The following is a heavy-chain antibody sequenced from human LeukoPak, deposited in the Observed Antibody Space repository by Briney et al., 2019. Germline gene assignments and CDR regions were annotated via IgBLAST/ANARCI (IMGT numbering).Heavy chain of an antibody. V-gene: IGHV4-59*01. CDR1: GGSISSYY. CDR3: ARETPINWFDP. CDR2: IYYSGST. J-gene: IGHJ5*02. Sequence: SDTLSLTYPVPGGSISSYYRSWIRPPPWKGLEWIGYIYYSGSTNYNPSLKSRVTISVDTSKNQFSLKLSSVTAADTAVYYCARETPINWFDPWGQGTLVTGSS.